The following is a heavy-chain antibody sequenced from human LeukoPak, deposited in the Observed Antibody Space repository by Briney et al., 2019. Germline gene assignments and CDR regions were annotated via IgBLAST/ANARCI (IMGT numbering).Heavy chain of an antibody. CDR3: AGYDSSGGFDP. J-gene: IGHJ5*02. CDR2: IYSGGST. Sequence: GGSLRLSCAASGFTVSSNYMNWVRQAPGKGLEWVSVIYSGGSTYYADSVKGRFTSSKHNSKNTLYLQMNSLRAEDTAVYYCAGYDSSGGFDPWGQGTLVTVSS. D-gene: IGHD3-22*01. CDR1: GFTVSSNY. V-gene: IGHV3-53*04.